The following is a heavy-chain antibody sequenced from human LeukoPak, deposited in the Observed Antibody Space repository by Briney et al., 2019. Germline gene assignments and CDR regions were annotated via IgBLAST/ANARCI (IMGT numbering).Heavy chain of an antibody. D-gene: IGHD4-17*01. CDR3: AKDPNGDYIGAFDF. Sequence: GGSLRLSCAASGFTFSSHAMSWVRQARGKGREWVATFSDSDYGTYYADSVKGRFTISRDNTKNTLYLQMSSLRAEDTAVYYCAKDPNGDYIGAFDFWGQGTMVTVSS. CDR2: FSDSDYGT. V-gene: IGHV3-23*01. CDR1: GFTFSSHA. J-gene: IGHJ3*01.